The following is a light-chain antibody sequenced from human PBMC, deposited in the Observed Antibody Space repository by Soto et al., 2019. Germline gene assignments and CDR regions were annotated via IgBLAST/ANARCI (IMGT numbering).Light chain of an antibody. CDR2: DAS. J-gene: IGKJ4*01. CDR3: QQYGSSAT. V-gene: IGKV3D-15*01. Sequence: EIVMTQSPATLSVSPVESATLSCRASQRISRNLAWYQQKPGQAPRLLIYDASTRATGIPDRFCGSGSGTDFSLTISRLEPEDSAFYYCQQYGSSATFGGGTKVDIK. CDR1: QRISRN.